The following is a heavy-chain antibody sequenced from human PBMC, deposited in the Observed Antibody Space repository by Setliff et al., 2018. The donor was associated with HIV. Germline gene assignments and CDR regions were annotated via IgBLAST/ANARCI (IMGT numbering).Heavy chain of an antibody. V-gene: IGHV3-21*01. CDR2: ISYSTGYI. D-gene: IGHD6-13*01. J-gene: IGHJ4*02. Sequence: PGGSLRLSCAGSGFTFSSYWMHWVRQAPGKGLVWVSSISYSTGYIYYADSVKGRFTISRDNAKSSLYLQMNSLRAEDTAVYYCARGVAAAGTDYWGQGTLVTVSS. CDR3: ARGVAAAGTDY. CDR1: GFTFSSYW.